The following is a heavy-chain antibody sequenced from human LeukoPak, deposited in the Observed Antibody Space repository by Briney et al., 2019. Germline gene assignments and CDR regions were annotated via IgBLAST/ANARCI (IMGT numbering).Heavy chain of an antibody. J-gene: IGHJ6*03. V-gene: IGHV1-69*06. CDR3: ASPREGFDGDYYYMDV. Sequence: ASVKVSCKASGGTFISYAISWVRQAPGQGLEWMGGIIPIFGTANYAQKFQGRVTITADKSTSTAYMELSSLRSEDTAVYYCASPREGFDGDYYYMDVWGKGTTVTVSS. D-gene: IGHD3-9*01. CDR1: GGTFISYA. CDR2: IIPIFGTA.